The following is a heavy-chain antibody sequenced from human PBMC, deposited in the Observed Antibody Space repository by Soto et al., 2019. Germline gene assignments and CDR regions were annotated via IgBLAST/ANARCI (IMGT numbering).Heavy chain of an antibody. J-gene: IGHJ5*02. Sequence: GGSLRLSCAASGFSISDCSMHWVRQAPGKGLEWVSSIFSYTRNTFYADSVKGRFTISRDNARNSLFLQMNSLRVEDTAVYYCARGDLRGQRVAPNWFDPWGQGTLVTVSS. CDR3: ARGDLRGQRVAPNWFDP. D-gene: IGHD2-21*01. V-gene: IGHV3-21*01. CDR1: GFSISDCS. CDR2: IFSYTRNT.